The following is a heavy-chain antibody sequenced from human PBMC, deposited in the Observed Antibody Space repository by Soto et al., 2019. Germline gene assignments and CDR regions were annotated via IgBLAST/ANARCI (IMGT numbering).Heavy chain of an antibody. CDR2: ISYDGSNK. J-gene: IGHJ4*02. V-gene: IGHV3-30-3*01. D-gene: IGHD1-26*01. Sequence: VGSLRLSCPASGFTFSSYAMHWVRQAPGKGLEWVAVISYDGSNKNNADSVKGRFTISRDNSKNTLYLQMNSRRAEDKAVYYCARDLLSGSYYVPPGYWGQGTLVTVSS. CDR3: ARDLLSGSYYVPPGY. CDR1: GFTFSSYA.